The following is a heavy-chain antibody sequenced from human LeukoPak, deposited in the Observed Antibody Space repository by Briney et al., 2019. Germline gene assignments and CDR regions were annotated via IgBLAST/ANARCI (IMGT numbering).Heavy chain of an antibody. CDR1: GGTFSSYT. CDR3: ARSSNYYDSSGYYFFDY. D-gene: IGHD3-22*01. Sequence: ASVKLSCKASGGTFSSYTISWVRQAPGQGHEWVGGIIPIFGTANYAQKFQGRVTITADQSTSPAYMELSSLRSEDTAVYYCARSSNYYDSSGYYFFDYWGQGTLVTVSS. CDR2: IIPIFGTA. V-gene: IGHV1-69*13. J-gene: IGHJ4*02.